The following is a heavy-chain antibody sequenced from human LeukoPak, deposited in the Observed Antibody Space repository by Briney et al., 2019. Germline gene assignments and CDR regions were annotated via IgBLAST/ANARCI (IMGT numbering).Heavy chain of an antibody. CDR2: ISAYNGNT. D-gene: IGHD4-23*01. Sequence: GASVKVSCKASGYTFTDYYMHWVRQAPGQGLEWMGWISAYNGNTNYAQKLQGRVTMTTDTSTSTAYMELRSLRSDDTAVYYCARDLGTTVVTPGDLDYWGQGTLVTVSS. CDR3: ARDLGTTVVTPGDLDY. J-gene: IGHJ4*02. V-gene: IGHV1-18*04. CDR1: GYTFTDYY.